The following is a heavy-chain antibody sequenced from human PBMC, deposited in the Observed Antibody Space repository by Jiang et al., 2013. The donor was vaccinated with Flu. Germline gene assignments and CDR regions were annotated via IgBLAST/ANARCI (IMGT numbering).Heavy chain of an antibody. V-gene: IGHV4-59*08. CDR3: ARHRGYCSGGSCYYYGMDV. J-gene: IGHJ6*02. Sequence: WIGYIYYSGSSNYNPSLKSRVTISVDTSKNQFSLKLSSVTAADTAVYYCARHRGYCSGGSCYYYGMDVWGQGTTVTVSS. CDR2: IYYSGSS. D-gene: IGHD2-15*01.